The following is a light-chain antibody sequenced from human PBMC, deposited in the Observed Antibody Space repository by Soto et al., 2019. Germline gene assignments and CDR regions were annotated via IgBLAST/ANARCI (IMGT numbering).Light chain of an antibody. J-gene: IGLJ1*01. CDR2: EGS. CDR1: SSDVGSYNL. Sequence: QAVLTQPASVPAPQGQSITLSCTGTSSDVGSYNLVSWYQQHPGKAPKLMIYEGSKRPSGVSNRFSGSKSGNTASLTISGLQAEDEADYYCCSYAGSVYVFGTGTKVTVL. V-gene: IGLV2-23*01. CDR3: CSYAGSVYV.